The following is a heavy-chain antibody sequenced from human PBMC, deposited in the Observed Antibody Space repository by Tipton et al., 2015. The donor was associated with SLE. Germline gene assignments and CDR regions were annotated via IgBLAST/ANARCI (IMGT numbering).Heavy chain of an antibody. V-gene: IGHV1-2*06. Sequence: QLVQSGAEVKKPGASVKVSCKASGYTFTDYYLHWVRQAPGQGLEWMGRINPNGGGTNYARSFRGRVTMTRDTSISTAYMDLSRLRSDDAAVYYCARRTPETRGYYYYMDVWGKGTTVTVSS. CDR3: ARRTPETRGYYYYMDV. CDR1: GYTFTDYY. J-gene: IGHJ6*03. D-gene: IGHD1-14*01. CDR2: INPNGGGT.